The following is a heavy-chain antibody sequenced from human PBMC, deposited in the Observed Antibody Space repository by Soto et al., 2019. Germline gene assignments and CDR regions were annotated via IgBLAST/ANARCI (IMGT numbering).Heavy chain of an antibody. CDR2: VNPSGGST. V-gene: IGHV1-46*01. CDR1: GYLFTAYS. D-gene: IGHD2-15*01. Sequence: QVHLVQSGAEVKKPGASVKVSCKASGYLFTAYSMHWVRLAPGQGLEWMGVVNPSGGSTNYAQNFQGRVTTTTDTSTSTVYMELSSLRSDDTAIYYCAREENCSAGTCYSEYFHRWGQGTLVTVSS. J-gene: IGHJ1*01. CDR3: AREENCSAGTCYSEYFHR.